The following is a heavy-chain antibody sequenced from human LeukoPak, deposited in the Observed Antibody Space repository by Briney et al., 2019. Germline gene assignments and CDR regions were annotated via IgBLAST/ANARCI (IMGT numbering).Heavy chain of an antibody. CDR2: IYYSGRT. V-gene: IGHV4-39*07. D-gene: IGHD3-10*01. CDR1: GGSISSSSYY. Sequence: SETLSLTCSVSGGSISSSSYYWGWIRQPPGKGLEWIGTIYYSGRTYYNPSLKSRVTISVDTSKNQFSLKLSSVTAADTAVYYCARSSYGSGRYGPQFDYWGQGTLVTVSS. J-gene: IGHJ4*02. CDR3: ARSSYGSGRYGPQFDY.